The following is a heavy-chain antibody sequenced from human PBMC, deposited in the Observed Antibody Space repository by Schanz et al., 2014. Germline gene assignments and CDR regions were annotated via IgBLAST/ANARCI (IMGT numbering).Heavy chain of an antibody. Sequence: QDQLVQSGTEVKKPGASVKVSCKASGYTFTSYGINWVRQAPGQGLEWMGWISAYNGNTNYAQKLQGRVTMTADASTSTSYMELTSLRFDDTAVYYCARDFSACVGDYFDYWGQGTLVTVSS. D-gene: IGHD6-19*01. CDR3: ARDFSACVGDYFDY. CDR2: ISAYNGNT. CDR1: GYTFTSYG. V-gene: IGHV1-18*01. J-gene: IGHJ4*02.